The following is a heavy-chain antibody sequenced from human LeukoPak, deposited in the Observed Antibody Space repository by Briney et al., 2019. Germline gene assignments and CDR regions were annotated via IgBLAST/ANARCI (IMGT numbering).Heavy chain of an antibody. D-gene: IGHD3-22*01. CDR1: GFTFSSYS. Sequence: GGSLRLSCAASGFTFSSYSMNWVRQAPGKGLEWVSSISSSSSYIYYADSVKGRFTISRDNAKNSLYLQMNSLRAEDTAVYYCARGRIEGRVVVIGYLIDYWGQGTLVTVSS. CDR3: ARGRIEGRVVVIGYLIDY. CDR2: ISSSSSYI. V-gene: IGHV3-21*01. J-gene: IGHJ4*02.